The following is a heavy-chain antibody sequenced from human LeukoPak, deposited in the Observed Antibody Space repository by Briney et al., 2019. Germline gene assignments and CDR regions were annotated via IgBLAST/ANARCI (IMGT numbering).Heavy chain of an antibody. CDR2: IYTSGGT. V-gene: IGHV4-4*07. CDR1: SGSISSYY. J-gene: IGHJ4*02. Sequence: PSETLSLTXTVSSGSISSYYWSWIRQPAGKGLEWIGRIYTSGGTNYNPALKSRVTMSVDTSKSQFSLKLSSVTAADTAVYYCARDLGWLGDYWGQGTLVTVSS. D-gene: IGHD3-9*01. CDR3: ARDLGWLGDY.